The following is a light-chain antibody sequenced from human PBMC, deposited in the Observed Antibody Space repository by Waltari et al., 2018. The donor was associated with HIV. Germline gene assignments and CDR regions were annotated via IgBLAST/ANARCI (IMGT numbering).Light chain of an antibody. CDR1: QSVTSN. V-gene: IGKV3-15*01. CDR2: GAS. Sequence: EIVMTQSPATLSLSPGERATLSCRASQSVTSNLAWYQQKPGQAPRLLIYGASTRATCIPARFSGSGSGTEFTLTIRSLQSEDFAVYYCQQYNNWPPTFGQGTKVEIK. J-gene: IGKJ1*01. CDR3: QQYNNWPPT.